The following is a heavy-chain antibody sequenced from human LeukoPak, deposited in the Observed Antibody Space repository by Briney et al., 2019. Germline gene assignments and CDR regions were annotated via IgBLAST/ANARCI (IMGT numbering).Heavy chain of an antibody. CDR1: GFTFDDYT. J-gene: IGHJ6*02. CDR2: ISWDGGST. CDR3: AKDGYCSGGSCYSRYYYYGMDV. Sequence: GGSLRLSCAASGFTFDDYTMHWVRQAPGKGLEWVSLISWDGGSTYYADSVKGGFTISRDNSKNSLYLQMNSLRTEDTALYYCAKDGYCSGGSCYSRYYYYGMDVWGQGTTVTVSS. V-gene: IGHV3-43*01. D-gene: IGHD2-15*01.